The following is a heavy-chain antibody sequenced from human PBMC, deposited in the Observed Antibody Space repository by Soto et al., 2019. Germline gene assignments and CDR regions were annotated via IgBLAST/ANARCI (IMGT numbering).Heavy chain of an antibody. J-gene: IGHJ6*02. CDR3: ARGIEGWYQGRYYYGMDV. CDR2: IYYSGST. Sequence: QVQLQESGPGLVKPSETLSLTCTVSGGSVSSGSYYWSWIRQPPGKGLEWIGYIYYSGSTNYNASLKSRVTISGDTSKNQFSLKLSSVTAADTAVYYCARGIEGWYQGRYYYGMDVWGQGTTVTVSS. V-gene: IGHV4-61*01. D-gene: IGHD6-19*01. CDR1: GGSVSSGSYY.